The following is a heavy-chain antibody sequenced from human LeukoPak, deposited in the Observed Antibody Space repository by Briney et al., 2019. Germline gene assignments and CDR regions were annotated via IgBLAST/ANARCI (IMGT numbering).Heavy chain of an antibody. CDR1: GFTFDDYA. Sequence: GGSLRLSCAASGFTFDDYAMHWVRQAPGKGLEWVSGISWNSGSIGYADSVKGRSTISRDNAKNSLYLQMNSLRAEDTALYYCAKAAVVGLIDYWGQGTLVTVSS. D-gene: IGHD6-19*01. CDR2: ISWNSGSI. CDR3: AKAAVVGLIDY. J-gene: IGHJ4*02. V-gene: IGHV3-9*01.